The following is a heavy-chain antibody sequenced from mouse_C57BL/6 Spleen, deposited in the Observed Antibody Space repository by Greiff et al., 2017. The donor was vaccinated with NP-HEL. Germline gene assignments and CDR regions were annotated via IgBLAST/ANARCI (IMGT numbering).Heavy chain of an antibody. Sequence: ESGPGLVKPSQSLSLTCSVTGYSITSGYYWNWIRQFPGNKLEWMGYISYDGSNNYNPSLKNRISITRDTSKNQFFLKLNSVTTEDTATYYCAREVFNYYGSSYDYFDYWGQGTTLTVSS. CDR2: ISYDGSN. CDR1: GYSITSGYY. CDR3: AREVFNYYGSSYDYFDY. J-gene: IGHJ2*01. V-gene: IGHV3-6*01. D-gene: IGHD1-1*01.